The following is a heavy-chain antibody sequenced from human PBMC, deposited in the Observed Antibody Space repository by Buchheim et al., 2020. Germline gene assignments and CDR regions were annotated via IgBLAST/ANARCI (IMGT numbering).Heavy chain of an antibody. CDR2: IKEDGSEG. CDR3: ARGTRDYYGMDV. Sequence: EVQLVESGGGLVQPGGSLRLSCAASGFTFSSYWMTWVRQAPGKGLEWVANIKEDGSEGYYVDSVKGRFTISRDNAMHSLFLQMSSLRAEDTAVYYCARGTRDYYGMDVWGQGTT. V-gene: IGHV3-7*01. J-gene: IGHJ6*02. CDR1: GFTFSSYW.